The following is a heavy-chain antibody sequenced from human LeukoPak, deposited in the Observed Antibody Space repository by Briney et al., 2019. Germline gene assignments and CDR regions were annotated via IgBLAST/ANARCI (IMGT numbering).Heavy chain of an antibody. CDR2: IYTSGST. CDR3: ARASGWSYYYYYMDV. Sequence: SETLSLTCTVSGASTTSGYYYWSWIRQPAGKGLEWIGRIYTSGSTTYNPSLKSRVTISLDTSKNQFSLNLNSVTAADSAVYYCARASGWSYYYYYMDVWGKGTTVTVSS. CDR1: GASTTSGYYY. J-gene: IGHJ6*03. V-gene: IGHV4-61*02. D-gene: IGHD6-19*01.